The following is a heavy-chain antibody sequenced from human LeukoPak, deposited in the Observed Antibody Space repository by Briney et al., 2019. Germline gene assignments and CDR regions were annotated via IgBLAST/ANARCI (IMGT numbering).Heavy chain of an antibody. D-gene: IGHD3-22*01. CDR1: GGSISSYY. CDR3: ARDYYDSSGNYFDY. V-gene: IGHV4-4*09. J-gene: IGHJ4*02. Sequence: SSETLSLTCIVSGGSISSYYWSWIRQPPGKGLEWIGYIYSSGSTNSNPSLKSRVTISVDTSKSQFSLKMTSVTAADTAVYYCARDYYDSSGNYFDYWGQGTLVTVSS. CDR2: IYSSGST.